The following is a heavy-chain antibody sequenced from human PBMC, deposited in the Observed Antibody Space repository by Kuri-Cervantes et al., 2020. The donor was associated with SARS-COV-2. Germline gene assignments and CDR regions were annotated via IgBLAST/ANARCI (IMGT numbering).Heavy chain of an antibody. D-gene: IGHD3-3*01. CDR1: GFTLTYRW. CDR3: AWGRGWTFDI. V-gene: IGHV3-7*04. J-gene: IGHJ3*02. CDR2: IKADGGEM. Sequence: ETLSLTCEASGFTLTYRWMAWFRQAPGKGLEWVAAIKADGGEMVYVDSAKGRFTISRDNAKNSVLLQMNSVRIEDTSLYFCAWGRGWTFDIWGRGTMVTVSS.